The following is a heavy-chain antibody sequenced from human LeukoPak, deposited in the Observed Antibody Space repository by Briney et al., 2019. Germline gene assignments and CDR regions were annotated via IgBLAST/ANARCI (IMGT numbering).Heavy chain of an antibody. D-gene: IGHD2-2*01. V-gene: IGHV4-34*01. J-gene: IGHJ6*04. CDR1: GGSFSGYY. Sequence: SETLSLTCAVYGGSFSGYYWSWIRQPPGKGLEWIGEINHSGSTNYNPSLKRRVTISVDTSKNQFSLKLSSVTAADTAVYYCARGGKYQLLSSYYYYGMDVWGKGTTVTVSS. CDR3: ARGGKYQLLSSYYYYGMDV. CDR2: INHSGST.